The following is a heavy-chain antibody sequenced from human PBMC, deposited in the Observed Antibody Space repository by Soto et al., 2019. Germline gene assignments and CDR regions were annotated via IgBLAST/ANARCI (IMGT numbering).Heavy chain of an antibody. D-gene: IGHD6-13*01. CDR2: IIPILGIA. V-gene: IGHV1-69*02. CDR3: ARPAAGDGEGFYYYYYGMDV. Sequence: QVQLVQSGAEVKKPGSSVKVSCKASGGTFSSYTISWVRQAPGQGLEWMGRIIPILGIANYAQKFQGRVTITAHKSTSTPYMELSSLRSEDTAVYYCARPAAGDGEGFYYYYYGMDVWGQGTTVTVSS. J-gene: IGHJ6*02. CDR1: GGTFSSYT.